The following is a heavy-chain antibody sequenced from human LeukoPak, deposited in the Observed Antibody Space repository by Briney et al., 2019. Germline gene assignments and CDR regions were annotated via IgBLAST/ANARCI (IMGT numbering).Heavy chain of an antibody. CDR3: ARGGASSEWFDP. D-gene: IGHD6-25*01. Sequence: TSETLSLTCTVSGDSISGYYWSWIRQPPGKGLEWIAFIHSSGTTNYSPSLKSRVSISVDTSNNQFSLNVNSVIAADTAVYYCARGGASSEWFDPWGQGTLVTVSS. V-gene: IGHV4-59*01. J-gene: IGHJ5*02. CDR2: IHSSGTT. CDR1: GDSISGYY.